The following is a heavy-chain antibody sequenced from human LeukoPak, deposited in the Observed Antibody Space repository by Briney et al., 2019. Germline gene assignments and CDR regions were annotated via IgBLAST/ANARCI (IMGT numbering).Heavy chain of an antibody. CDR3: ARNLGPDFDY. V-gene: IGHV6-1*01. J-gene: IGHJ4*02. D-gene: IGHD1-7*01. Sequence: SQTLSLICAISGDSVSSSSSAWSWIRQSPSRGLEWLGRTYYKSKWINDHAESVKTRITINAATSKNAFSLQLNSVTPDDTAVYSCARNLGPDFDYWGQGTLVTVSS. CDR2: TYYKSKWIN. CDR1: GDSVSSSSSA.